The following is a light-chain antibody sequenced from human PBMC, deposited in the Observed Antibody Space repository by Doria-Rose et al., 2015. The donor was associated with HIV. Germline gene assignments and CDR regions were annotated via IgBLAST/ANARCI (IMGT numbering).Light chain of an antibody. CDR3: HQYGTSWT. V-gene: IGKV3-20*01. CDR1: QSFSSTY. CDR2: DGS. J-gene: IGKJ1*01. Sequence: EIVMTQSPGTLSLSPVERATLSCRASQSFSSTYLAWYQQKPGQAPSLLIYDGSTRATGIPDRFSASGSGTDFILTINRLGPEDFALYYCHQYGTSWTFGQGTKVEI.